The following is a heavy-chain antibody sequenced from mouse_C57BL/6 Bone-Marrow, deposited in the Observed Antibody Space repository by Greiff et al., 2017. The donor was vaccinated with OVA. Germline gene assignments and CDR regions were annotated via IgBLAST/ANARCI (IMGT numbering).Heavy chain of an antibody. D-gene: IGHD4-1*01. CDR1: GFTFSDAW. Sequence: EVKVEESGGGLVQPGGSMKLSCAASGFTFSDAWMDWVRQSPEKGLEWVAEIRNKANNHATYYAESVKGRFTISSDDSKSSVYLQMNSVRAEDTGIYYCTGTSAYWGQGTLVTVSA. J-gene: IGHJ3*01. V-gene: IGHV6-6*01. CDR2: IRNKANNHAT. CDR3: TGTSAY.